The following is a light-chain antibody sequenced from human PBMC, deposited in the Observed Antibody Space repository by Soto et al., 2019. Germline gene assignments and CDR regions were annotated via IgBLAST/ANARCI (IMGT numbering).Light chain of an antibody. V-gene: IGLV3-21*02. CDR2: DDS. Sequence: SYVLSQPPSVSVAPGQTARITCGGNNVGTKSVHWYQQRPGQAPLVVVYDDSDRPSWIPERFSGSKSGNTATLTITRVEAGDEADYYCQVWDNSGDRLVLFGGGTKLTVL. CDR3: QVWDNSGDRLVL. CDR1: NVGTKS. J-gene: IGLJ2*01.